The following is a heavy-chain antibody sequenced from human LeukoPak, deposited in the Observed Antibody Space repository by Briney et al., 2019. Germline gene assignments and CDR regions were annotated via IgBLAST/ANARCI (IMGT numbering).Heavy chain of an antibody. CDR2: IYSSGST. V-gene: IGHV4-4*07. J-gene: IGHJ4*02. CDR1: GGSIIGYY. Sequence: SETLSLTFHVSGGSIIGYYWSWIRPPAGKGLQWIGRIYSSGSTNYNPSLKSRVTMSVDTSKNQFSLRLSSVTAADTAVYYCARDLGFWSGPDYWGQGTLVTVSS. D-gene: IGHD3-3*01. CDR3: ARDLGFWSGPDY.